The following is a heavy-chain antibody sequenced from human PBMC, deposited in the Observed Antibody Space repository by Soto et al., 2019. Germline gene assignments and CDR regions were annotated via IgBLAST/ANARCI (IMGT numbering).Heavy chain of an antibody. CDR1: GFTFSSYS. V-gene: IGHV3-21*01. D-gene: IGHD2-2*01. CDR2: ISSSSSYI. Sequence: EVQLVESGGGLVKPGGSLRLSCAASGFTFSSYSMNWVRQAPGKGLEWVSSISSSSSYIYYADSVKGRFTISRDNAKNSLYLQMNSLRAEDTAVYYCARDSSIVVVPAAILAYGMDVWGQGTTVTVSS. J-gene: IGHJ6*02. CDR3: ARDSSIVVVPAAILAYGMDV.